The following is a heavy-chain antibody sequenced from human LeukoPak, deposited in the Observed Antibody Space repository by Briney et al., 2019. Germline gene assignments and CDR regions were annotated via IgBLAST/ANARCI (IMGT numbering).Heavy chain of an antibody. V-gene: IGHV3-23*01. CDR2: ISGTGNRT. CDR1: GFTFNTYN. CDR3: AKWGCSGGSCYPFDY. Sequence: GGSLRLSCAASGFTFNTYNMNWVRQAPGKGLEWVSAISGTGNRTYYADSVKGRFTISRDNSKNTLYLQMNSLRAEDTAVYYCAKWGCSGGSCYPFDYWGQGTLVTVSS. J-gene: IGHJ4*02. D-gene: IGHD2-15*01.